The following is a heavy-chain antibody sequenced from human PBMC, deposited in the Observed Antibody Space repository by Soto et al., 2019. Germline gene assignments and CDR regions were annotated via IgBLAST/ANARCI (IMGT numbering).Heavy chain of an antibody. Sequence: QVQLQESGPGLVKPSETLSLTCTVSGGSISSYYWSWIRQPPGKGLEWIGYIYYSGSTNYNPSLKSRVTISVDTSKNQFSLKLSSVTAADTAVYYCARNYDFWGGYDYWGQGTLVTVSS. V-gene: IGHV4-59*01. J-gene: IGHJ4*02. CDR2: IYYSGST. CDR1: GGSISSYY. CDR3: ARNYDFWGGYDY. D-gene: IGHD3-3*01.